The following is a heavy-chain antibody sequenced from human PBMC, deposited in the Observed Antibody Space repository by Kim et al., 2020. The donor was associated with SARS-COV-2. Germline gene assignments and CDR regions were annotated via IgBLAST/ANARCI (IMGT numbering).Heavy chain of an antibody. CDR3: AREAAVAGQVFDY. CDR1: GGTFSSYA. V-gene: IGHV1-69*13. CDR2: IIPIFGTA. Sequence: SVKVSCKASGGTFSSYAISWVRQAPGQGLEWMGGIIPIFGTANYAQKFQGRVTITADESTSTAYMELSRLRYGDTAVYYCAREAAVAGQVFDYWGQGSL. J-gene: IGHJ4*02. D-gene: IGHD6-25*01.